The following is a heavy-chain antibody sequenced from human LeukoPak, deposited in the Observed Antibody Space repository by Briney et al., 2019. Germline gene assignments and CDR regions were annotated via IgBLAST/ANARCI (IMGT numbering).Heavy chain of an antibody. V-gene: IGHV4-30-4*01. D-gene: IGHD6-13*01. CDR1: GGSISSVDYY. CDR2: IYYSGAT. J-gene: IGHJ3*02. CDR3: ARDGLYLKAAAGTEAFDI. Sequence: ASETLSLTCTVSGGSISSVDYYWSWIRQPPGKGLEWIGYIYYSGATYYNPSLKSRITISVDTSKNQFSLRLSSVTAADTAVYYCARDGLYLKAAAGTEAFDIWGQGTMVTVSS.